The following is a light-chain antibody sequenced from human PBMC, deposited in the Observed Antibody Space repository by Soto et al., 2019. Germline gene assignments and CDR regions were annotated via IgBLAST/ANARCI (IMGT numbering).Light chain of an antibody. CDR3: QAWESSTYV. CDR2: QDN. V-gene: IGLV3-1*01. Sequence: SYELTQPSSVSVSPGQTASITCSGEKLGDKYACWYQQKPGQSPVLVIYQDNKRPSGIPERFSGSNSGNTATLTISGTQTMDDAHYYCQAWESSTYVFGTGTKVTVL. J-gene: IGLJ1*01. CDR1: KLGDKY.